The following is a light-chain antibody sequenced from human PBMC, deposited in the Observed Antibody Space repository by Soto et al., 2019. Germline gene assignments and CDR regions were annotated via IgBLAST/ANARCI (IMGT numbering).Light chain of an antibody. CDR3: QQYGSSSLT. V-gene: IGKV3-20*01. CDR2: GAS. Sequence: EIVMTQSPVTLSVSPGERATLSCRAGQSVSSNLAWYQQKPGQAPRLLIYGASNRATGIPDRFSGSGSGTDFTLTISRLEPEDFAVYYCQQYGSSSLTFGGGTKVDIK. CDR1: QSVSSN. J-gene: IGKJ4*01.